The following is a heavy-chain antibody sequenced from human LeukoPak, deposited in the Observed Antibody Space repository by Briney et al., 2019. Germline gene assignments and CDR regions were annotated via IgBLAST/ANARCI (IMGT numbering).Heavy chain of an antibody. CDR1: GGSISSYY. V-gene: IGHV4-59*05. CDR2: IYYSGST. D-gene: IGHD5-18*01. J-gene: IGHJ4*02. CDR3: ARLGGYSYGRTFDY. Sequence: SETLSLTCTVSGGSISSYYWSWIRQPPGKGLEWIGSIYYSGSTYYNPSLKSRVTISVDTSKNQFSLKLSSVTAADTAVYYCARLGGYSYGRTFDYWGQGTLVTVSS.